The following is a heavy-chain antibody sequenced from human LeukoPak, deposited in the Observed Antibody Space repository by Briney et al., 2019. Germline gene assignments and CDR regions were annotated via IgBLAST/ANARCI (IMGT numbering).Heavy chain of an antibody. D-gene: IGHD5-18*01. CDR2: INWNGGST. V-gene: IGHV3-20*04. CDR1: GFTFDDYG. J-gene: IGHJ4*02. Sequence: GESLKISCAASGFTFDDYGMSWVRQAPGKGLEWVSGINWNGGSTGYADSVKGRFTISRDNAKNSLYLQINSLRAEDTALYYCARDTYSYGSPSDYWGQGTLVTVSS. CDR3: ARDTYSYGSPSDY.